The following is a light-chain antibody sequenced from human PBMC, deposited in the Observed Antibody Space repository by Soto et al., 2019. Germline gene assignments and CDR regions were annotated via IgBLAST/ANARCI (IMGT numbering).Light chain of an antibody. CDR1: GNDVGGYND. Sequence: SVLPRPAPGSGFPGHSITISCTGTGNDVGGYNDVSWYQHHPGKAPKLIIYEVSNRPSGVSNRFSGSKSGNTASLTISALQADDEADYYCSSYTSSSTLYVFGTGTKVTVL. J-gene: IGLJ1*01. CDR3: SSYTSSSTLYV. CDR2: EVS. V-gene: IGLV2-14*01.